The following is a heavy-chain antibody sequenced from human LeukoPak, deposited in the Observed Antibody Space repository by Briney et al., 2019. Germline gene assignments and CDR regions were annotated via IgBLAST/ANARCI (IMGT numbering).Heavy chain of an antibody. CDR3: ARHTQDV. CDR1: GYTFTGSY. J-gene: IGHJ6*02. CDR2: INPNSGGT. D-gene: IGHD2-2*02. Sequence: ASVRVSCKASGYTFTGSYMHWVRQAPGQGLEWMGWINPNSGGTYYAQKVQGRVTMTRDTSISTAYMELSGLRSDDTAVYYCARHTQDVWGQGTTVTVSS. V-gene: IGHV1-2*02.